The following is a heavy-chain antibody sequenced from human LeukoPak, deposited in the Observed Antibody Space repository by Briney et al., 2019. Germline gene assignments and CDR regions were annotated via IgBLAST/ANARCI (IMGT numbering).Heavy chain of an antibody. CDR2: MSYNGNDK. V-gene: IGHV3-30*04. D-gene: IGHD3-10*01. J-gene: IGHJ4*02. CDR3: ARDPSRFGEYGYFDY. CDR1: GFTFSSFA. Sequence: GGSLRLSCAASGFTFSSFAMHWVRQTPGKGLEWVAGMSYNGNDKYYEDSLKGRFTISRDNSKNTLYLQMNSLRAEDTAVYYSARDPSRFGEYGYFDYWGQGSLVTVSS.